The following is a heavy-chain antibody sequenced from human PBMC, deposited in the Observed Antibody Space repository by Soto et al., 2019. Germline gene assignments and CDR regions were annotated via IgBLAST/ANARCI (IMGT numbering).Heavy chain of an antibody. J-gene: IGHJ6*03. CDR3: ARVDYGDYDWGGHYYYYYYMDV. CDR2: IYYSGST. V-gene: IGHV4-31*03. D-gene: IGHD4-17*01. Sequence: SETLSLTCTVSGGSISSGGYYWSWIRQHPGKGLEWIGYIYYSGSTYYNPSLKSRVTISVDTSKNQFSLKLSSVTAADTAVYYCARVDYGDYDWGGHYYYYYYMDVWGKGTTVTVSS. CDR1: GGSISSGGYY.